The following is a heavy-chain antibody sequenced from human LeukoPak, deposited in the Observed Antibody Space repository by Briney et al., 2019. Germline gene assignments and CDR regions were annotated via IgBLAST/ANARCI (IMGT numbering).Heavy chain of an antibody. Sequence: PGGSLRLSCLTSGFSLSTNAMSWVRQAPGKGLEWVSGISGSGASTYYADSVKGRFTISRDDSRNSLYLQMNSLRGEDTAVYYCARVVYWGQGTLVTVSS. CDR3: ARVVY. D-gene: IGHD2-15*01. CDR2: ISGSGAST. CDR1: GFSLSTNA. V-gene: IGHV3-23*01. J-gene: IGHJ4*02.